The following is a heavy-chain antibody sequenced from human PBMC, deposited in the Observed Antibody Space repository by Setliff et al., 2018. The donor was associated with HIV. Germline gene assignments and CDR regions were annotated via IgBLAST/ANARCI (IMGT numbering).Heavy chain of an antibody. V-gene: IGHV3-15*01. CDR3: TRDSRYYYDISGYYPF. Sequence: PGGSLRLSCAASGFTFTNAWMSWVRQGPGKGLEWVGRFKSKTDGGTTDYAAPVKGRFTISRDDSKNTLYLQMNSLKTEDTAVYYCTRDSRYYYDISGYYPFWGQGTLVTV. CDR2: FKSKTDGGTT. D-gene: IGHD3-22*01. CDR1: GFTFTNAW. J-gene: IGHJ4*02.